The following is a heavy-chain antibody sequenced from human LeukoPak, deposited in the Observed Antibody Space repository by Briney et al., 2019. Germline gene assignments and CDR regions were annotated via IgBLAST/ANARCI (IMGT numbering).Heavy chain of an antibody. CDR1: GYTFTGYY. Sequence: ASVKVSCKASGYTFTGYYMHWVRQAPGQGLEWMGWINPNSGGTNYAQKFQGRVTMTRDMSTSTVYMELSSLRSEDTAVYYCATEGYCSGGSWCWFDPWGQGTLVTVSS. CDR2: INPNSGGT. CDR3: ATEGYCSGGSWCWFDP. D-gene: IGHD2-15*01. V-gene: IGHV1-2*02. J-gene: IGHJ5*02.